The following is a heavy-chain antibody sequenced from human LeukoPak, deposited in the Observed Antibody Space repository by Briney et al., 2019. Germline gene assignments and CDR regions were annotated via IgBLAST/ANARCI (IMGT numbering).Heavy chain of an antibody. Sequence: PSETLSLTCAVYGGSFSGYYWSWIRQPPGKGLEWIGEINHSGSTNYNPSLKSRVTISVDTSKNQFSLKLSSVTAADTAVYYCARGDIVVVPAAMFYYYYGMDVWGQGTTVTVSS. CDR3: ARGDIVVVPAAMFYYYYGMDV. CDR2: INHSGST. V-gene: IGHV4-34*01. J-gene: IGHJ6*02. D-gene: IGHD2-2*01. CDR1: GGSFSGYY.